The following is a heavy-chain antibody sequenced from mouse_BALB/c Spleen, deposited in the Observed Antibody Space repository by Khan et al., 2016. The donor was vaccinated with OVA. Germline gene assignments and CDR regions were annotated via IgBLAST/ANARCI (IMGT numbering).Heavy chain of an antibody. J-gene: IGHJ4*01. V-gene: IGHV2-2*02. Sequence: QVQLQQSGPGLVQPSQSLSITCTVSGFSLTNYSVHWVRQSPGKGLEWLGVIWSAGSTDYNAAFISRLTIRKDNSRSQVFFKMNSLQPNDTATYYCAKWGDGSTYAMDYWGQGTSVTVSS. CDR1: GFSLTNYS. CDR2: IWSAGST. D-gene: IGHD2-3*01. CDR3: AKWGDGSTYAMDY.